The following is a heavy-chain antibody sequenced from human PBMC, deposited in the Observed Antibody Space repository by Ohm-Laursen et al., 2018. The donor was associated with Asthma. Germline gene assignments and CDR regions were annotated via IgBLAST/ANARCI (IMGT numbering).Heavy chain of an antibody. Sequence: GSSVKVSCKASGYTFTRYHMHWVRQAPGQGLEWMGIINPSGGSTSYAQKFQGRVTMTRDTSTSTVYMELSSLRSEDTAVYYCAREIPYDFWSGSGLGYWGQGTLVTVSS. V-gene: IGHV1-46*03. CDR3: AREIPYDFWSGSGLGY. CDR2: INPSGGST. D-gene: IGHD3-3*01. CDR1: GYTFTRYH. J-gene: IGHJ4*02.